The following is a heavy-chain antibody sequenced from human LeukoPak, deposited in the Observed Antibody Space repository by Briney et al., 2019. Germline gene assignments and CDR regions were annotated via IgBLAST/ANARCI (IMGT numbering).Heavy chain of an antibody. CDR2: IYSGGTT. CDR1: GLTASSQY. D-gene: IGHD5-18*01. V-gene: IGHV3-66*01. CDR3: ARGGVKDSYGLFDY. Sequence: GGSLRLSCAPPGLTASSQYMSWVRKAPGRGRGWVSFIYSGGTTYYADSVKGRLTISRDNSKNTLYLQMNSLRAEDTAVYYCARGGVKDSYGLFDYWGQGILVTVSS. J-gene: IGHJ4*02.